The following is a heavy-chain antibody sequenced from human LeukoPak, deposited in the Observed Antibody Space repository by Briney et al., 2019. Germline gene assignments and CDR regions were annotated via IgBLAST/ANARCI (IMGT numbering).Heavy chain of an antibody. CDR3: ARDQGYYDSSGYYGAFDI. J-gene: IGHJ3*02. Sequence: SETLSLTCTVSGGSISSYYWSWIRQPPGKGLEWIGYIYYSGSTNYNPSLKSRVTISVDTSKNQFSLKLSSVTAADTAMYYCARDQGYYDSSGYYGAFDIWGQGTMVTVSS. CDR2: IYYSGST. D-gene: IGHD3-22*01. V-gene: IGHV4-59*01. CDR1: GGSISSYY.